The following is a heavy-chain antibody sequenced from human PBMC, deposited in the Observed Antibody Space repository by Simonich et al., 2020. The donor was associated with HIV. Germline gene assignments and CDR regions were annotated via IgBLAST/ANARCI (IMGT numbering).Heavy chain of an antibody. D-gene: IGHD4-17*01. CDR2: NNHSVST. Sequence: QVQLQQWGAGLLQPSETLSLTCAVSGGSFCGYYWSWIRQPPEKGLKWIGENNHSVSTNYNPSLKSRVTISVDTSKNQFSLKLSYVTAADTAVYYCARRHPTTVTTPYFDYWGQGTLVTVSS. CDR3: ARRHPTTVTTPYFDY. V-gene: IGHV4-34*01. J-gene: IGHJ4*02. CDR1: GGSFCGYY.